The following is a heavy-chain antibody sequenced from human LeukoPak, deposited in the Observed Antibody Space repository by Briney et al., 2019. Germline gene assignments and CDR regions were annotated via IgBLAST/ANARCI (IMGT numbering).Heavy chain of an antibody. CDR1: GFTFSSYD. J-gene: IGHJ4*02. Sequence: GGSLRLSCAASGFTFSSYDMSWVRQAPGKGLEWVSVISGSDYTTYYADSVKGRFTISRDNAKNSLYLQMNSLRAEDTAVYYCARDYDSSGYYDYWGQGTLVTVSS. CDR2: ISGSDYTT. V-gene: IGHV3-23*01. CDR3: ARDYDSSGYYDY. D-gene: IGHD3-22*01.